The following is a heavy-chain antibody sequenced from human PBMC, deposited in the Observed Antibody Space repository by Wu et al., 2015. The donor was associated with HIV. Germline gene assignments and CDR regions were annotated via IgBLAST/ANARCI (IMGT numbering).Heavy chain of an antibody. CDR1: GDGFTSYA. CDR2: INPLFGTT. D-gene: IGHD6-25*01. V-gene: IGHV1-69*14. J-gene: IGHJ4*02. CDR3: TRSRFAGSSDTWYSFDK. Sequence: QVRLVQFGGEVKKPGSSVKVTCKASGDGFTSYAVSWVRQAPGQGLEWVGGINPLFGTTKFAQKFQGRLTITADRSSTTAYMELTNLESEDTAVYFCTRSRFAGSSDTWYSFDKWGQGTLVSVSS.